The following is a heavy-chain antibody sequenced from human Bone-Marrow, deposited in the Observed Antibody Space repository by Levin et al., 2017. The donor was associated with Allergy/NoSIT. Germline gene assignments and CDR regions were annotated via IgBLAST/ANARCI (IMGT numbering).Heavy chain of an antibody. Sequence: GGSLRLSCEASGFTLSSFDFNWVRQAPGKGLEWISYISSSESSIYYADSVKGRFTVSIDSAKNSLYLQMSSLRVEDTAVYFCARRKRIAIFGVTMRKYFGMDVWGQGTSVTVSS. D-gene: IGHD3-3*01. J-gene: IGHJ6*02. CDR2: ISSSESSI. CDR3: ARRKRIAIFGVTMRKYFGMDV. V-gene: IGHV3-48*03. CDR1: GFTLSSFD.